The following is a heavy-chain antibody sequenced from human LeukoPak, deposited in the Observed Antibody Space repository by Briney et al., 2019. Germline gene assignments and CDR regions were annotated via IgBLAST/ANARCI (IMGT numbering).Heavy chain of an antibody. CDR1: GYTFTGFY. V-gene: IGHV1-2*04. Sequence: GASVKVSCKASGYTFTGFYIHWVRQAPGQGLEWMGWIYSDSGDTNYAQKFQGCVTMTRDTSISAAYMELSRLTSDDTAVYYCAREGSEDPTGGGSIDYWGQGTLVTVSS. D-gene: IGHD2-8*02. CDR2: IYSDSGDT. CDR3: AREGSEDPTGGGSIDY. J-gene: IGHJ4*02.